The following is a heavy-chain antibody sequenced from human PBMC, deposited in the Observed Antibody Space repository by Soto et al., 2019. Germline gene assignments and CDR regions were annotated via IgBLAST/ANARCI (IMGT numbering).Heavy chain of an antibody. CDR3: ARTVEMATIFYFDY. CDR1: GGSISSSIYY. Sequence: PSETLSLTCTVSGGSISSSIYYWGWIRQPPGKGLEWIASIYYSGSTYYNPSLKSRVTISVDTSKNQFSLKLSSVTAADTAVYYCARTVEMATIFYFDYWGQGXLVTVYS. J-gene: IGHJ4*02. D-gene: IGHD5-12*01. V-gene: IGHV4-39*01. CDR2: IYYSGST.